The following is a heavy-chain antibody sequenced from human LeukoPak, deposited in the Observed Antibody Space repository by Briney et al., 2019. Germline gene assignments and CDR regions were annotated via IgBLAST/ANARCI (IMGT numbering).Heavy chain of an antibody. CDR1: GFTVSSNY. V-gene: IGHV3-53*01. J-gene: IGHJ6*03. CDR2: YSGGST. CDR3: ASGSGSYRTPYYYMDV. D-gene: IGHD3-10*01. Sequence: GSLRLSCVASGFTVSSNYMSWVRQAPGKGLEWVFYSGGSTYYADSVKGRFTIPRDNSKNTLCLQMNSLRAEDTAVYYCASGSGSYRTPYYYMDVWGTGTTVTVSS.